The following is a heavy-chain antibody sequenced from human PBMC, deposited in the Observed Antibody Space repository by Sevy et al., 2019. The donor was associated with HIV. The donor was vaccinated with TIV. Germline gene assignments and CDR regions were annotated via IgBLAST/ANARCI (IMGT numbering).Heavy chain of an antibody. CDR3: ARDLPPSATTAAHFDY. Sequence: GGSLRLSCTASGFPFSSYEMNWVRQAPGKELEWVSYITNSGSTKYYSDSVKGRFTISRDNAKNSLYLQMNNLRAEDTAVYYCARDLPPSATTAAHFDYWGRGTLVTVSS. CDR2: ITNSGSTK. D-gene: IGHD4-17*01. V-gene: IGHV3-48*03. CDR1: GFPFSSYE. J-gene: IGHJ4*02.